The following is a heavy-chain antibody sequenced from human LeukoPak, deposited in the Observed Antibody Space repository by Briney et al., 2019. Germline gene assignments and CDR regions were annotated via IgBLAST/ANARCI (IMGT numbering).Heavy chain of an antibody. D-gene: IGHD4-17*01. CDR1: GFTFSSYA. J-gene: IGHJ4*02. CDR3: ARDHGDPYYFDY. V-gene: IGHV3-30-3*01. CDR2: ISYDGSNK. Sequence: QAGGSLRLSCAASGFTFSSYAMHWVRQAPGKGLEWVAVISYDGSNKYYADSVKGRFTISRDNSKNTLYLQMNSLRAEDTAVYYCARDHGDPYYFDYWGQGTLVTVSS.